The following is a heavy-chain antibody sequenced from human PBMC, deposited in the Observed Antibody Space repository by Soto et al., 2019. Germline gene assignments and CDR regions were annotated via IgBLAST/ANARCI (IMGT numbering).Heavy chain of an antibody. CDR3: AKRPRALLTFDY. D-gene: IGHD1-26*01. J-gene: IGHJ4*02. V-gene: IGHV3-23*04. Sequence: EVQLVDSGGGWVQPGGSLRLSCAASGFIFSNYVMSLGRQAPGKGLEWVSSISDSGGTSYYAVSVKGRFTISRDNSKNTLYLQMNSLRAEDTAIYYCAKRPRALLTFDYWGQGTLVTVSS. CDR2: ISDSGGTS. CDR1: GFIFSNYV.